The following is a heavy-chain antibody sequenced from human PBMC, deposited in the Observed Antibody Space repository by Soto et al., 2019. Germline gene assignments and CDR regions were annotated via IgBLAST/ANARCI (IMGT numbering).Heavy chain of an antibody. J-gene: IGHJ4*01. V-gene: IGHV3-30-3*01. CDR1: GFTFSSFT. D-gene: IGHD6-19*01. Sequence: QVQLVESGGGVVQSGRSLRLSCAASGFTFSSFTMHWVRQAPGRGLEWVAFISYDEGTNKKYADSVKGRFTISRDNPKNTLYLQMNSLRAEDTAVYYCARSIAVAGTPEFDYWGHGTLVTVSS. CDR3: ARSIAVAGTPEFDY. CDR2: ISYDEGTNK.